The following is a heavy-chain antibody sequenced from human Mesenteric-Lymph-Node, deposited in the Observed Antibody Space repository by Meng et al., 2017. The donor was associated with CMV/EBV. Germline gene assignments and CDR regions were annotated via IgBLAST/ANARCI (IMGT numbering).Heavy chain of an antibody. CDR2: IYYSGST. D-gene: IGHD1-1*01. CDR3: ARGGYNWNDESNVPYWYFDL. V-gene: IGHV4-39*01. J-gene: IGHJ2*01. CDR1: GGSISSSSYY. Sequence: SETLSLTCTVSGGSISSSSYYWGWIRQPPGKGLEWIGSIYYSGSTYYNPSLKSRVTISVDTSKNQFSLKLSSVTAADTAVYYCARGGYNWNDESNVPYWYFDLWGRGTLVTVSS.